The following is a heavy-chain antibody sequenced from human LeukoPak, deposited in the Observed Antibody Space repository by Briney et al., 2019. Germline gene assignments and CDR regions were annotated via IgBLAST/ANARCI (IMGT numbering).Heavy chain of an antibody. CDR3: AKDPVGATSLYYFDY. CDR2: ISGSGGST. V-gene: IGHV3-23*01. CDR1: GFTVSSNY. D-gene: IGHD1-26*01. Sequence: PGGSLRLSCAASGFTVSSNYMSWVRQAPGKGLEWVSAISGSGGSTYYADSVKGRFTISRDNSKNTLYLQMNSLRAEDTAVYYCAKDPVGATSLYYFDYWGQGTLVTVSS. J-gene: IGHJ4*02.